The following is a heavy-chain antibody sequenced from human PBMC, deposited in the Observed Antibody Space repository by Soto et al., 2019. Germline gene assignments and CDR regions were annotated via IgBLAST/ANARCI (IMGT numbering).Heavy chain of an antibody. CDR3: ARRGGGYSADY. Sequence: QVQLVQSGAEGKKPGASVKVSCKASGYTFTGYFMHWVRQAPGQGLEWMGWLDPNSGGTNFVQKFQDRVTMTRDTSGSTAYMELRRLRSDDTAVYYCARRGGGYSADYWGQGTLVTVSS. CDR2: LDPNSGGT. D-gene: IGHD5-12*01. V-gene: IGHV1-2*02. J-gene: IGHJ4*02. CDR1: GYTFTGYF.